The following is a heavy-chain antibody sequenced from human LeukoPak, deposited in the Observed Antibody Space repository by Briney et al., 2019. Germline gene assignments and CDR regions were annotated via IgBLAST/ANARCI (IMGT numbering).Heavy chain of an antibody. CDR3: ARTGYSGYDFGYYYYYYMDV. J-gene: IGHJ6*03. V-gene: IGHV1-8*03. Sequence: ASVKVSCKASGYTFTSYDINWVRQATGQGLEWMGWMNPNSGNTGYAQKFQGRVTITRNTSISTAYMELSSLRSEDTAVYYCARTGYSGYDFGYYYYYYMDVWGKGTTVTVSS. CDR2: MNPNSGNT. D-gene: IGHD5-12*01. CDR1: GYTFTSYD.